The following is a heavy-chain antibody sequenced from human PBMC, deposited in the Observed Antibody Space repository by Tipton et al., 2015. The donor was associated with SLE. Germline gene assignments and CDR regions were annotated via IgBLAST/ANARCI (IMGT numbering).Heavy chain of an antibody. CDR3: ARTGSSFGEGFDY. Sequence: GLVKPSETLSLTCTVSGDPVSSGLYFWDWIRQPPGKGLEWIGSIYYSGSTYYNPSLKSRVTISVDTSKNQFSLNLRSVTAADTAVYYCARTGSSFGEGFDYWGQGSLVTISS. CDR1: GDPVSSGLYF. D-gene: IGHD3-16*01. CDR2: IYYSGST. V-gene: IGHV4-39*01. J-gene: IGHJ4*02.